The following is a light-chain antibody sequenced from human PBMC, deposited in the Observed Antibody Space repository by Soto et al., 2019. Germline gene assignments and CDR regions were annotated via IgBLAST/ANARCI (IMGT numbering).Light chain of an antibody. J-gene: IGKJ2*01. Sequence: DIQMTQSPSSLSASVGDRVTITCRASQGISNYLAWYQQKPGKVPKLLIYAASTWQSGVPSRFSGSGSGTDFTLTISSLQPEDVATYYFQKYNSAPPYTFGQGTKLEIK. V-gene: IGKV1-27*01. CDR2: AAS. CDR3: QKYNSAPPYT. CDR1: QGISNY.